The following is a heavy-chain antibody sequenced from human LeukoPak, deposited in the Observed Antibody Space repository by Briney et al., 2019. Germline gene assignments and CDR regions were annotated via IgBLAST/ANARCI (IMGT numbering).Heavy chain of an antibody. J-gene: IGHJ4*02. CDR1: GGSFSGYY. CDR3: ARGGIAAPFDY. CDR2: INHSGST. V-gene: IGHV4-34*01. Sequence: SETLSLTCAVYGGSFSGYYWSWIRQPPGKELEWIGEINHSGSTNYNPSLKSRVTISVDTSKNQFSLKLSSVTAADTAVCYCARGGIAAPFDYWGQGTLVTVSS. D-gene: IGHD6-6*01.